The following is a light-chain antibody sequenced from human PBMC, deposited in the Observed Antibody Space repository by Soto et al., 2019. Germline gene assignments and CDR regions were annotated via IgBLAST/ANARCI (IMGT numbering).Light chain of an antibody. V-gene: IGLV2-14*01. CDR1: SSDIGAHTY. Sequence: QSALTQPASVSGSPGQSITISCTGTSSDIGAHTYVSWFQQHPGKVPKVIIYNVSTRRSGISDRFSGSKSGNTASLTISGLQAEDEADYYCSSYAGGFVVFGGGTKLTVL. CDR3: SSYAGGFVV. CDR2: NVS. J-gene: IGLJ2*01.